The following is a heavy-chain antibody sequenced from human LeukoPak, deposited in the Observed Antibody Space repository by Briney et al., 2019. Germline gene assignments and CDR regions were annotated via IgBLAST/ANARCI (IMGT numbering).Heavy chain of an antibody. V-gene: IGHV3-23*01. J-gene: IGHJ4*02. D-gene: IGHD2-2*01. CDR2: ISGSGGST. Sequence: GGSLRLSCAASGFTFSSYAMSWVRQAPGKGLEWVSAISGSGGSTYYADSVKGRFTISRDNNKNSLYLQMNSLRTEDTALYYCAKDRYCSSTSCPTDHWGQGTLVTVSS. CDR3: AKDRYCSSTSCPTDH. CDR1: GFTFSSYA.